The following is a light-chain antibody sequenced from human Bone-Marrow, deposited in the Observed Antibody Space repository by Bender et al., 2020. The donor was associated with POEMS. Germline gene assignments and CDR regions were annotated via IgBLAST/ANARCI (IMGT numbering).Light chain of an antibody. V-gene: IGLV2-23*02. Sequence: QSALTQPASVSGSPGQSITISCTGTGGDVGSYSLVSWYQQHPGKAPKVIIYEVNERPSGVSNRFSGSKSGNTASLTISGLQVEDEADYYCCSYSYSGTFFYVFGTGTKVTVL. J-gene: IGLJ1*01. CDR3: CSYSYSGTFFYV. CDR2: EVN. CDR1: GGDVGSYSL.